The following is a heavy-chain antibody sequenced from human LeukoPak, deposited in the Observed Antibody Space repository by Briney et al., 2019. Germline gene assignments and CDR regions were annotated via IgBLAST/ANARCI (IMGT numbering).Heavy chain of an antibody. Sequence: ASVKVSCTASGNTFHVYWLHWVRQAPGQGPEWMGWISPNSGGTNYAQKFQGRVTMTRGTSISTAYMELSRLRSDDTAVYYCAREITIFGRVPLQSTYYYYGMDVWGQGTTVTVSS. CDR1: GNTFHVYW. D-gene: IGHD3-3*01. CDR3: AREITIFGRVPLQSTYYYYGMDV. J-gene: IGHJ6*02. V-gene: IGHV1-2*02. CDR2: ISPNSGGT.